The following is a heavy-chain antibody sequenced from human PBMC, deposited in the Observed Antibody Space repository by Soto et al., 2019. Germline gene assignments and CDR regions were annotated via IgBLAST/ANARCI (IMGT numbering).Heavy chain of an antibody. CDR2: INHSGST. J-gene: IGHJ5*02. D-gene: IGHD5-12*01. Sequence: QVQLQQWGAGLLKPSETLSLTCAVYGGSFSGYYWSWIRQPPGKGLEWIGEINHSGSTNYNPSLKSRVTISVDTSKNQFSLKLSSVTAADTAVYYCARSRVWWLRPRAWFDPWGQGTLVTVSS. CDR1: GGSFSGYY. V-gene: IGHV4-34*01. CDR3: ARSRVWWLRPRAWFDP.